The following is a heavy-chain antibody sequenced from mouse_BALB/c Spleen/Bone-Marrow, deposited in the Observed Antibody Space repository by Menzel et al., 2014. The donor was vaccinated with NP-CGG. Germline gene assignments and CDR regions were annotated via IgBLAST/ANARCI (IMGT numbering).Heavy chain of an antibody. CDR1: GFTFSDYY. V-gene: IGHV5-4*02. CDR3: AREMAMDY. Sequence: EVQLVESGGGLVKPGGSLKLSCAASGFTFSDYYMYWVRQTQEKRLEWVATISDGGSYTYYPDSVKGRFTISRDNAKNNLYLQMSSLKSEDTAMYYCAREMAMDYWGQGTSVTVSS. J-gene: IGHJ4*01. CDR2: ISDGGSYT.